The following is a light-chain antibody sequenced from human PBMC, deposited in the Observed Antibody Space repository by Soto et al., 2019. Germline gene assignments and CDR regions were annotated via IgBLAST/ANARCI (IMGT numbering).Light chain of an antibody. CDR2: YDD. J-gene: IGLJ3*02. CDR3: AVWDDTLSGPV. Sequence: QAVVTQPPSLSGAPRQRVTISCSGSSSNIGKNPVNWYRQFPGKAPELLIYYDDLLSSGVSDRFSGSKSGTSASLAISGLQSEDEADYYCAVWDDTLSGPVFGGGTKVTVL. CDR1: SSNIGKNP. V-gene: IGLV1-36*01.